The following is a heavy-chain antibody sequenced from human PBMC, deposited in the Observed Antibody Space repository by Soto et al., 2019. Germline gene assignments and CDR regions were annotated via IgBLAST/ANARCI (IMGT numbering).Heavy chain of an antibody. CDR2: ISGSGAIT. Sequence: EVQLLESGGGLVQPWGSLRLSCVDSGFTFKNYDMRWVRKAPGKGLEWVSGISGSGAITYYSDSVRGRFTISRDNSKNPLYLQLKSLRAEDTAIYYCAKDRQFRSYYESAGHYNNWGQGTLVTVSS. J-gene: IGHJ4*02. CDR1: GFTFKNYD. V-gene: IGHV3-23*01. D-gene: IGHD3-9*01. CDR3: AKDRQFRSYYESAGHYNN.